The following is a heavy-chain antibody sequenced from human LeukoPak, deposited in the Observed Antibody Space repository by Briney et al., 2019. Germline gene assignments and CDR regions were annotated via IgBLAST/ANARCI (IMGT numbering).Heavy chain of an antibody. J-gene: IGHJ4*02. CDR2: IIPIFGTA. V-gene: IGHV1-69*06. Sequence: WASVKVSCKASGGTFSSYAISWVRQAPGQGLEWMGGIIPIFGTANYAQKFQGRVTITADKSTSTAYMELSSLRSEDTAVYYCTRGSYYDSSGYSGVRLFDYWGQGTPVTVPS. CDR1: GGTFSSYA. D-gene: IGHD3-22*01. CDR3: TRGSYYDSSGYSGVRLFDY.